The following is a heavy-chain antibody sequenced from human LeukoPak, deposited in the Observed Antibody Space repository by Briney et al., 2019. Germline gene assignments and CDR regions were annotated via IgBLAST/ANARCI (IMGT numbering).Heavy chain of an antibody. CDR3: ARATYYDFWSGYGVLDY. CDR2: ISAYNGNT. CDR1: GYTFTSYG. J-gene: IGHJ4*02. D-gene: IGHD3-3*01. Sequence: ASVKVSCKASGYTFTSYGISWVRQAPGHGLEWMGWISAYNGNTNYAQKLQGRVTMTTDTSTSTAYMELRSLRSDDTAVYYCARATYYDFWSGYGVLDYWGQGTLVAVSS. V-gene: IGHV1-18*01.